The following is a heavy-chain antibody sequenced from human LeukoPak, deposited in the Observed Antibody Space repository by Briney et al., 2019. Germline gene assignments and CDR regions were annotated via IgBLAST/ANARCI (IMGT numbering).Heavy chain of an antibody. CDR3: ARQYYDILTGHYNFPDY. CDR2: IRFDGTTK. Sequence: GGSLRLSCTASGFTFSSYAMHWVRQAPGKGLGWVAVIRFDGTTKYYVDSVKGRFTISRDNSKNALYLQMNSLRAEDTAVYYCARQYYDILTGHYNFPDYWGQGTLVTVSP. V-gene: IGHV3-33*01. J-gene: IGHJ4*02. D-gene: IGHD3-9*01. CDR1: GFTFSSYA.